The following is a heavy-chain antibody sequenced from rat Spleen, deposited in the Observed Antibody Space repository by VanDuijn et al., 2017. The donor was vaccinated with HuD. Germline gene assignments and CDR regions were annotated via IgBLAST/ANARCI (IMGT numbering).Heavy chain of an antibody. D-gene: IGHD1-9*01. CDR1: GFTFSNYD. CDR2: ISPGGGNT. CDR3: ARRHYGYTDYFDY. V-gene: IGHV5S23*01. Sequence: EVQLVESDGGLVQPGKSLKLSCAASGFTFSNYDMAWVRQDSTKGLEWVASISPGGGNTYYRDSVKGRFTVSRDNAKSTLYLQMDSLRSEDTATYYCARRHYGYTDYFDYWGQGVMVTVSS. J-gene: IGHJ2*01.